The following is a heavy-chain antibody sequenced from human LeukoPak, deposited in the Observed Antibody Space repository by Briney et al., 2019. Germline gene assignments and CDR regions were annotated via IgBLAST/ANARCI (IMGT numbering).Heavy chain of an antibody. CDR2: ISGSGGNT. CDR1: GFTFSSYA. V-gene: IGHV3-23*01. CDR3: GRGHRFCSRGNCNSPVDY. Sequence: GGSLRLSCAASGFTFSSYAMSWVRQAPGKGLEWVSGISGSGGNTYDADSVKGRFTISRDNSKNALYLQMNSLRAEDTAVYYCGRGHRFCSRGNCNSPVDYWGQGTLVTVSS. D-gene: IGHD2-15*01. J-gene: IGHJ4*02.